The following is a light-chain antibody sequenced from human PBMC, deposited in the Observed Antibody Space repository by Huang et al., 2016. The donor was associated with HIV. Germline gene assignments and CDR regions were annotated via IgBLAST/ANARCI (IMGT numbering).Light chain of an antibody. V-gene: IGKV1-39*01. Sequence: DIQMTQSPSSLSASVGDRVTITCRASQSISSDLNWYQQRQGKAPKLLIYGASNLQSGGTSRFSGSGSGTDFTLTISSLQPEDFATYYGQQSYLTPALTFGGGTKVEIK. CDR1: QSISSD. J-gene: IGKJ4*01. CDR2: GAS. CDR3: QQSYLTPALT.